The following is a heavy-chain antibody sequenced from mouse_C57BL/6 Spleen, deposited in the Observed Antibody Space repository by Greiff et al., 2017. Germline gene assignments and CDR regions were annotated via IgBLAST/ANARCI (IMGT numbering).Heavy chain of an antibody. D-gene: IGHD1-1*01. CDR2: ISSGSSTT. V-gene: IGHV5-17*01. J-gene: IGHJ1*03. CDR1: GFTFSDYG. Sequence: EVNVVESGGGLVKPGGSLKLSCAASGFTFSDYGMHWVRQAPGQGLEWVTYISSGSSTTYYADTVKGRFTISRDTAKNTLFLQMTSLRSQDTAMYYCARRYGSEGWYFDVWGTGTTVTVSS. CDR3: ARRYGSEGWYFDV.